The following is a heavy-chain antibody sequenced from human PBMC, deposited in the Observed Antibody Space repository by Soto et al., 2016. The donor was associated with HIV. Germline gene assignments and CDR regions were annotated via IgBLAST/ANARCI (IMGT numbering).Heavy chain of an antibody. CDR2: IRSKSKNHAA. D-gene: IGHD3-10*01. Sequence: EVQLVESGGGLVQPGGSLKLSCTASGFTFNSSAIHWVRQASGKGLEFVGRIRSKSKNHAALYAAPVKGRFTISRDDSKNTAELQMNSLKTEDTAVYYCRVTILRGNYWGQGILVTVSS. CDR3: RVTILRGNY. CDR1: GFTFNSSA. V-gene: IGHV3-73*01. J-gene: IGHJ4*02.